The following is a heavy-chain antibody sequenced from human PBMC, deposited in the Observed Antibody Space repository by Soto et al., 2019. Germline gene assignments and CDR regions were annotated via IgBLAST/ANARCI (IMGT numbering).Heavy chain of an antibody. J-gene: IGHJ4*02. D-gene: IGHD2-15*01. CDR3: AKGIVVVVAATLAFDY. CDR1: GFTFSSYA. CDR2: ISGSGGST. V-gene: IGHV3-23*01. Sequence: GGSLRLSCAASGFTFSSYAMSWVRQAPGKGLEWVSAISGSGGSTYYADSVKGRFTISRDNSKNTLYLQMNSLRAEDTAVYYCAKGIVVVVAATLAFDYWGQGTLVTVS.